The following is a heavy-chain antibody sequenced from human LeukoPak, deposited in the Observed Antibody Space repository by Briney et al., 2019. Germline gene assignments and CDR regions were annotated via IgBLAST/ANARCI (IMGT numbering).Heavy chain of an antibody. J-gene: IGHJ4*02. CDR2: ITNDGSST. Sequence: PGGSLRLSCAASGLTFSSHWMHWVRQAPGKGLVWVSRITNDGSSTTYADSVKGRFTISRDNAKNTLYLQMNSLRAEDTAVYYCSAGYSSGWTDYWGQGTLVTVSS. V-gene: IGHV3-74*01. CDR3: SAGYSSGWTDY. D-gene: IGHD6-19*01. CDR1: GLTFSSHW.